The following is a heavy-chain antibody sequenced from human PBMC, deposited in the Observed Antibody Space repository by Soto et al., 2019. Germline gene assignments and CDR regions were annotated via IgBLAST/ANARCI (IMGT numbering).Heavy chain of an antibody. J-gene: IGHJ4*02. CDR2: TRHDGSNT. V-gene: IGHV3-33*01. Sequence: QVQLVESGGGVVQPGRSLRLSCAASGFTFSGYGMHWVRQAPGTGLEWVAITRHDGSNTYYADSVRGRFTISRDNSRKTLDLQMDSLRTEDTAVYYCAREGVGATTFFGYFDYWGQGTLVTVSS. D-gene: IGHD1-26*01. CDR1: GFTFSGYG. CDR3: AREGVGATTFFGYFDY.